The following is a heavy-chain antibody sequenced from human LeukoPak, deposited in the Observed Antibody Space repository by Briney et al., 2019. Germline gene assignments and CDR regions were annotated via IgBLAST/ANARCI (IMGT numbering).Heavy chain of an antibody. J-gene: IGHJ6*02. CDR1: GGTFSSYA. V-gene: IGHV1-69*04. CDR2: IIPILGIA. Sequence: ASVKVSCKASGGTFSSYAISWVRQAPGQGLEWMGRIIPILGIANYAQKFQGRVTITADKSTSTAYMELSSLRSEDTAAYYCARDRWYYGSGSYSLHGMDVWGQGTTVTVSS. D-gene: IGHD3-10*01. CDR3: ARDRWYYGSGSYSLHGMDV.